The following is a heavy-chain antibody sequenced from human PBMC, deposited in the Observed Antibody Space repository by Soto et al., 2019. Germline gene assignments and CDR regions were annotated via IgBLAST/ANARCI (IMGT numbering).Heavy chain of an antibody. Sequence: QIHLVQSGAEVKRPGASVRVSCKASGYTFNTFGITCVLQAPGQGLEWMGCISGYNDKRDYSRRPQGRVTLTAAPSTETSYLELTSLTSDDTAVYYCARGWGKYYGVYDYWGQGTLVTVPS. V-gene: IGHV1-18*01. CDR1: GYTFNTFG. CDR2: ISGYNDKR. J-gene: IGHJ4*02. CDR3: ARGWGKYYGVYDY. D-gene: IGHD3-16*01.